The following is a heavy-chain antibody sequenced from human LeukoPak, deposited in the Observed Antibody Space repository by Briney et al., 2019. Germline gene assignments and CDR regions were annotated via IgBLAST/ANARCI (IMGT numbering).Heavy chain of an antibody. CDR3: ARHGGWELLIDY. Sequence: GSLRLSCAASRFTFSNYNMNWIRQPPGKGLEWIGSIYYSGSTYYNPSLKSRVTISVDTSKNQFSLKLSSVTAADTAVYYCARHGGWELLIDYWGQGTLVTVSS. CDR2: IYYSGST. J-gene: IGHJ4*02. CDR1: RFTFSNYN. V-gene: IGHV4-39*01. D-gene: IGHD1-26*01.